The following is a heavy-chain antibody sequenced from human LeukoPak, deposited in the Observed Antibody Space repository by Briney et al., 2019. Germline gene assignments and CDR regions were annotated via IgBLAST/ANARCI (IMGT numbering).Heavy chain of an antibody. J-gene: IGHJ4*02. D-gene: IGHD3-10*01. CDR1: GFTFSSYA. CDR3: AKAGYYGSGSYSSDY. Sequence: GGSLRRSCAASGFTFSSYAMSWVRQAPGKGLEWVSAISGSGGSTYYADSVKGRFTISRDNSKNTLYLQMNSLRAEDTAVYYCAKAGYYGSGSYSSDYWGQGTLVTVSS. V-gene: IGHV3-23*01. CDR2: ISGSGGST.